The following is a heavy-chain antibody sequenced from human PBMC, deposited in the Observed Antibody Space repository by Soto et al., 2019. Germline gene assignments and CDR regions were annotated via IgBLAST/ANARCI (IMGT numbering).Heavy chain of an antibody. CDR2: IYWDDDK. CDR3: AHRRESSGWYLLDFDY. D-gene: IGHD6-19*01. CDR1: GFSLSTSGVG. Sequence: QNTLKESGPPLVKPTQTLTLTGTFSGFSLSTSGVGVGWIRQPPGKALEWLALIYWDDDKRYSPSLKSRLTITKHTAKNQVVLTLTNMDPVDTATYYCAHRRESSGWYLLDFDYWGQGTLVTVSS. J-gene: IGHJ4*02. V-gene: IGHV2-5*02.